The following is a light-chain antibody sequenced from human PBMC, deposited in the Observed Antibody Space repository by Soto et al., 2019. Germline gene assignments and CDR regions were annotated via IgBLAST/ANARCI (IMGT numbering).Light chain of an antibody. CDR3: SSYTSSSTYV. J-gene: IGLJ1*01. CDR2: DVS. CDR1: SSDVGSSNG. V-gene: IGLV2-18*02. Sequence: QSALTQPPSVSGSPGQSVTISCTGTSSDVGSSNGVSWYQQPPGTAPKLMIYDVSNRPSGVPDRFSGSKSGNTASLTISWLQDEDEADYYCSSYTSSSTYVFGTGTKLTVL.